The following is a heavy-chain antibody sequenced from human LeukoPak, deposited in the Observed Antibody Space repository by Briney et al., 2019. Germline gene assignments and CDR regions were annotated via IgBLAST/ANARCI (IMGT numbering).Heavy chain of an antibody. J-gene: IGHJ4*02. D-gene: IGHD3-10*01. V-gene: IGHV4-34*01. Sequence: SETLSLTCAVYGGSFSGYYWSWIRQPPGKGLEWSGEINHSGSTNYNPSLKSRVPISVDTSKTQFPLKLSSVTAADTAVYYCARSNMVRGVRALDYWGQGTLGTVSS. CDR2: INHSGST. CDR3: ARSNMVRGVRALDY. CDR1: GGSFSGYY.